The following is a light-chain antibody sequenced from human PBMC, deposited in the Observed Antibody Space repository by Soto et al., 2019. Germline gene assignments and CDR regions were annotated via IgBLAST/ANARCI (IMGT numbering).Light chain of an antibody. V-gene: IGLV2-11*01. Sequence: QSALTQPRSVSGSPGQSATISCTGTSSDIGDYDYVSWYQHHAGKTPKLMIYDVTKRPSGVPDRFSGSKSGSTASLTISGLQADDEADYCCCSYADKYTYVFGTGTKVTVL. J-gene: IGLJ1*01. CDR3: CSYADKYTYV. CDR1: SSDIGDYDY. CDR2: DVT.